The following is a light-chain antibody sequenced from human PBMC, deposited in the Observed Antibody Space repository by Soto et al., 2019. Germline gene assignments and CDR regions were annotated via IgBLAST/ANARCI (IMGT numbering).Light chain of an antibody. J-gene: IGLJ1*01. CDR2: DVS. Sequence: QSVLTQPASVSGSPGQSITISCTGTSSDVGGYNYVSWYQQHPGKAPKLMIYDVSNRPSGVSNRFSGSTSGNTASLTISGLQAEDEADYYCCSYTSISTSVFGTGTKLTVL. CDR1: SSDVGGYNY. V-gene: IGLV2-14*01. CDR3: CSYTSISTSV.